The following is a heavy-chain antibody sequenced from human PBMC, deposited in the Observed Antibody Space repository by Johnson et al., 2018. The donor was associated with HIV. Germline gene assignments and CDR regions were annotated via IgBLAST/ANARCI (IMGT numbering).Heavy chain of an antibody. CDR1: GFTVSNKY. CDR3: ARERQSGGGDADAFDI. D-gene: IGHD1-26*01. Sequence: EQLVESGGGLVQPGGSLRLSCAASGFTVSNKYMTWVRQSPWKGLEWVSVIYSGGSTYYADSVKGRFTISRDNSKNTVYLQMHSLRAEDTAVYYCARERQSGGGDADAFDIWGQGTLVTVSS. CDR2: IYSGGST. V-gene: IGHV3-66*01. J-gene: IGHJ3*02.